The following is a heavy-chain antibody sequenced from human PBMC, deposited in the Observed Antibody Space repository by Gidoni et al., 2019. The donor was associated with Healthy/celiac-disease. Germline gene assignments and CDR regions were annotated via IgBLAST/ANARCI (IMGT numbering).Heavy chain of an antibody. CDR3: ARGFLDSSGYYLDY. J-gene: IGHJ4*02. V-gene: IGHV4-34*01. CDR2: INHSGST. Sequence: QVQLQQWGAGRSKPSETLPLTGAVYGGSCSGYYWSWIRQPPGKGLEWIGEINHSGSTNYNPSLKSRVTISVDTSKNQFSLKLSSVTAADTAVYYCARGFLDSSGYYLDYWGQGTLVTVSS. CDR1: GGSCSGYY. D-gene: IGHD3-22*01.